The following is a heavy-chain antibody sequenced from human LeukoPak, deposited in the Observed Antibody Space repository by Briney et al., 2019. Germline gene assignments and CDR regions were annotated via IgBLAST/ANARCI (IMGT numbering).Heavy chain of an antibody. CDR3: ARYDYGDHYDAFDI. V-gene: IGHV4-59*01. J-gene: IGHJ3*02. D-gene: IGHD4-17*01. CDR1: GGSISSYY. Sequence: PSETLSLTCTVSGGSISSYYWSWIRQPPGKGLEWIGYIYYSGSTNYNPSLKSRVTISVDTSKNQFSLKLSSVTAADTAVYYCARYDYGDHYDAFDIWGQGTMVTVSS. CDR2: IYYSGST.